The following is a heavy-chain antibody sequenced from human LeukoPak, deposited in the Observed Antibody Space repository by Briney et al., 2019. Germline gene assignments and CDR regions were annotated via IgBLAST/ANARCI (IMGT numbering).Heavy chain of an antibody. CDR2: IYYSGST. Sequence: PSETLSFTCNVSGASISTYYWSWIRQPPGKGLEWIGYIYYSGSTHYNPSLESRVTTATDTSKNQFSLKLSSVTAADTAVYYCASGPYPAAGTDHQFDYWGQGTLVTVSS. CDR1: GASISTYY. V-gene: IGHV4-59*01. J-gene: IGHJ4*02. D-gene: IGHD6-13*01. CDR3: ASGPYPAAGTDHQFDY.